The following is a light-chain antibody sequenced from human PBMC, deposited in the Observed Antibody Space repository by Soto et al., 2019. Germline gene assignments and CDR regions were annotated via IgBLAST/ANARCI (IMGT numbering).Light chain of an antibody. Sequence: QSVLTQPPSVSGAPGQRVTISCTGSSSNIGAGYDVHWYQQLPGTAPKLLIYGNNNRPSGVPDRFSGSKSGASASLAITWLQAEAEADYYCQSYDNSLSGSLFGGGTKLAVL. CDR2: GNN. CDR3: QSYDNSLSGSL. V-gene: IGLV1-40*01. CDR1: SSNIGAGYD. J-gene: IGLJ3*02.